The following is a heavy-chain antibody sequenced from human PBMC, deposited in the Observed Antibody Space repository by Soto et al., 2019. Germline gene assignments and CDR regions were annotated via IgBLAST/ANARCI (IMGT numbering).Heavy chain of an antibody. V-gene: IGHV1-46*01. CDR1: GYTFTSYY. CDR2: INPSGGST. Sequence: ASVKVSCKASGYTFTSYYMHWVRQAPGQGLEWMGIINPSGGSTSYAQKFQGRVTMTRDTSTSTVYMELSSLRSEGTAVYYCARAHEPYYYDSSGYYRNPDYWGQGTLVTVSS. J-gene: IGHJ4*02. CDR3: ARAHEPYYYDSSGYYRNPDY. D-gene: IGHD3-22*01.